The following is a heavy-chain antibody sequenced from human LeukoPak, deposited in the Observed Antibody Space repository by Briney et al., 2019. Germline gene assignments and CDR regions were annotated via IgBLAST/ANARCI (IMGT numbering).Heavy chain of an antibody. CDR3: ARSTGSSSWGVDY. CDR1: GYSFTSYW. Sequence: GESLKISCKGSGYSFTSYWIGWVRQMPGKGLEWMGIIYPGDPDTRYSPSFQGQVTISADKSISTAYLQWSSLKASDAAMYYCARSTGSSSWGVDYWGQGTLVSVS. V-gene: IGHV5-51*01. J-gene: IGHJ4*02. D-gene: IGHD6-13*01. CDR2: IYPGDPDT.